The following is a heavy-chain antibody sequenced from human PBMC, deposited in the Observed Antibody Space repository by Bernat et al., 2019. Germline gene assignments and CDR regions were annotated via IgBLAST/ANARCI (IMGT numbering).Heavy chain of an antibody. CDR1: GGSISSGRYY. V-gene: IGHV4-39*01. J-gene: IGHJ4*02. CDR2: IHNSGST. Sequence: QLQMQESGPGLVKPSETLSLTRTVSGGSISSGRYYWTWIRQPPGKGLEWIGNIHNSGSTYYSPSLKSRVTISVDTSKNQFSLKLTSVTAADTAVYYCARRRGGSSECDYWGQGTLVTVSS. CDR3: ARRRGGSSECDY. D-gene: IGHD2-15*01.